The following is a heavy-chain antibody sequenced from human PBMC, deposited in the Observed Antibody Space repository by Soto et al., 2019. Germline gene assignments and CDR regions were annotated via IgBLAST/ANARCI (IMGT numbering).Heavy chain of an antibody. V-gene: IGHV4-39*02. J-gene: IGHJ5*02. CDR2: IDYSGST. Sequence: PSETLSLTCTVSGGTIRSSNYYWAWIRQPPGKGLEWIGSIDYSGSTYYNPSLKSRVTISVDTSKNHFSLKLGSVTAADTALYYCSSRDPERFDPWGQGTLVTVSS. D-gene: IGHD1-26*01. CDR3: SSRDPERFDP. CDR1: GGTIRSSNYY.